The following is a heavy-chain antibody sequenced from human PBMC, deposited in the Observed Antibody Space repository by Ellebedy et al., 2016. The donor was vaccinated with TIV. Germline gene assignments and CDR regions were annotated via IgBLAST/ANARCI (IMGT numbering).Heavy chain of an antibody. V-gene: IGHV3-30*03. D-gene: IGHD3-16*01. CDR1: GFTFSRFG. CDR3: AREAAWGQWNYDL. CDR2: VADDGNAK. Sequence: PGGSLRLSCAASGFTFSRFGMHWVRQAPGKGLEWVAVVADDGNAKVYADSVKGRFTISSDNSKTTLYMQMNGLRPEDTAVYYCAREAAWGQWNYDLWGRGTLVTVSS. J-gene: IGHJ2*01.